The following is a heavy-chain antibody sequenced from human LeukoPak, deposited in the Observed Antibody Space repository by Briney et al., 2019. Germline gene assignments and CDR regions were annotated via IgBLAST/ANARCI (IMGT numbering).Heavy chain of an antibody. CDR2: ISWNSGRI. CDR3: AKVGRTWQQLVLYFDY. V-gene: IGHV3-9*01. CDR1: GFTFEDYA. J-gene: IGHJ4*02. Sequence: PGGSLRLSCAASGFTFEDYAMHWVRHAPGKGLEWVSGISWNSGRIVYADSVRGRFTISRDNAKNSLYLQMNSLRAEDTALYYCAKVGRTWQQLVLYFDYWGQGSLVTVSS. D-gene: IGHD6-13*01.